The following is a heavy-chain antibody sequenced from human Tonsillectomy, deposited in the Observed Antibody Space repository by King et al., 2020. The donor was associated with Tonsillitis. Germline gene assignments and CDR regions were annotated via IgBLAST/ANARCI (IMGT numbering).Heavy chain of an antibody. CDR1: GDSVSSNSAA. Sequence: VQLRQSGPGQVKPSQTLSLTCAISGDSVSSNSAAWNWIRQSPSRGLEWLGRTFYRSKWYNDYAVSVKSRISINPDTSKNQFSLQLSSVTPEDTAVYYCARGSLIHDYFDYWGQGTLVTVSS. V-gene: IGHV6-1*01. CDR2: TFYRSKWYN. CDR3: ARGSLIHDYFDY. J-gene: IGHJ4*02.